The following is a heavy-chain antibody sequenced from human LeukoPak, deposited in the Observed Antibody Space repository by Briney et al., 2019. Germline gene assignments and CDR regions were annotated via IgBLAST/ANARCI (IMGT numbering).Heavy chain of an antibody. CDR1: GYSFSDYW. V-gene: IGHV5-51*01. Sequence: GESLKISCKGYGYSFSDYWIGWVRQMPGKGLEWMGIIFPGDSDTKYSPSFQGQVTISADKSLSTAYLQWTSLRAPDTAIYYCARHGLGGCSGGRCFTSFHYYGMDVWGQGTTVTVSS. D-gene: IGHD2-15*01. J-gene: IGHJ6*02. CDR3: ARHGLGGCSGGRCFTSFHYYGMDV. CDR2: IFPGDSDT.